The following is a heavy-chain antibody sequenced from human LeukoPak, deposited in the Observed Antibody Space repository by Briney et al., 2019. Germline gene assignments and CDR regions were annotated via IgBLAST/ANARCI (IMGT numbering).Heavy chain of an antibody. J-gene: IGHJ4*02. Sequence: GGSLRLSCAASGFTFSSYAMSWVRQAPGKGLEWVSAISGSGGSTYYADSVKGRFTISRDNAKNTRYLQRNSLRAEDTAVYYCAKGYSGSYYGEPPYFDYWGQGTLVTVSS. V-gene: IGHV3-23*01. D-gene: IGHD1-26*01. CDR3: AKGYSGSYYGEPPYFDY. CDR2: ISGSGGST. CDR1: GFTFSSYA.